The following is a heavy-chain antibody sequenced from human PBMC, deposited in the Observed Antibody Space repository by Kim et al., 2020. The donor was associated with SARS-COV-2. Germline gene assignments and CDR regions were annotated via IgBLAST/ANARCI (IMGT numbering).Heavy chain of an antibody. V-gene: IGHV1-2*04. CDR3: ARDLMVRGFLLVY. D-gene: IGHD3-10*01. Sequence: ASVKVSCKASGYTFTGYYMHWVRQAPGQGLEWMGWINPNSGGTNYAQKFQGWVTMTRDTSISTAYMELSRLRSDDTAVYYCARDLMVRGFLLVYWGQGTLVTVSS. CDR2: INPNSGGT. J-gene: IGHJ4*02. CDR1: GYTFTGYY.